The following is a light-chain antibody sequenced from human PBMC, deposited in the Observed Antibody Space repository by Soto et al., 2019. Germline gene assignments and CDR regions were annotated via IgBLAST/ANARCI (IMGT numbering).Light chain of an antibody. CDR2: DAS. CDR3: QHRSGWPPSLT. J-gene: IGKJ4*01. CDR1: QSVSSY. V-gene: IGKV3-11*01. Sequence: EAVLTQSPATLSLSPGETATLSCRASQSVSSYLAWYQQKPGQAPRLLIYDASKTATGIPARFSGSGSGTDFTLTISGLEPEDFAVYYCQHRSGWPPSLTFGGGTKVEIK.